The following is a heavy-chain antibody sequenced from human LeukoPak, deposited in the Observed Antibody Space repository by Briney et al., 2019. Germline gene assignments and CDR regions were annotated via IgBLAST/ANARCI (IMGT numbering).Heavy chain of an antibody. D-gene: IGHD3-3*01. CDR1: GGSFSGYY. CDR3: ARVTIFGVVPFDI. V-gene: IGHV4-34*01. J-gene: IGHJ3*02. Sequence: KPSETLSLTCAVYGGSFSGYYWSWIRQPPGKGLEWIGEINHRGSTNDNPSLKSRVTISVDTSKNQFSLKLSSVTAADTAVYYCARVTIFGVVPFDIWGQGTMVTVSS. CDR2: INHRGST.